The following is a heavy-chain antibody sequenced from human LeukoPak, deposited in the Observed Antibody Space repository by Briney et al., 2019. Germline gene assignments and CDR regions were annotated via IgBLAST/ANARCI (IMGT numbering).Heavy chain of an antibody. V-gene: IGHV1-18*01. J-gene: IGHJ4*02. Sequence: ASVKVSCKASGYTFTSYGISWVRQAPGQGLEWMGWISAYNGNTNYAQKLQDRVTMTTDTSTSTAYMELRSLRSDDTAVYYCARWGYSGYDWSSSDYWGQGTLVTVSS. CDR1: GYTFTSYG. CDR3: ARWGYSGYDWSSSDY. D-gene: IGHD5-12*01. CDR2: ISAYNGNT.